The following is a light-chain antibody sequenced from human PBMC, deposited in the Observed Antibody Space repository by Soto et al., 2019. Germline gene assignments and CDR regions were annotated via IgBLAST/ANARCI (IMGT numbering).Light chain of an antibody. V-gene: IGLV2-23*01. CDR3: CSYAGSSNWV. J-gene: IGLJ3*02. CDR2: EDS. Sequence: QSVLTQPASVSGSPGQSITISCTGTSSDIASYKFVSWFQHHPGKAPKLLIYEDSKRPSGVSNRFSGSKSGNTASLTISGLQAEDEADYYCCSYAGSSNWVFGGGTKVTVL. CDR1: SSDIASYKF.